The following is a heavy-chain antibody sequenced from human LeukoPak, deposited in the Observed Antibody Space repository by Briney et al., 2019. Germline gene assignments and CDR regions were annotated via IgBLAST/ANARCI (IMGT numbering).Heavy chain of an antibody. D-gene: IGHD3-16*01. CDR1: EFTFSSYS. CDR2: ISSRSSNI. J-gene: IGHJ6*02. CDR3: ARIPGGYYYAMDV. Sequence: GGSLRLPCAASEFTFSSYSMNWVRQAPGKGLEWVSYISSRSSNIYYADSVKGRFTISRDNAKNSLYLQMNSLRDEDTAVYYCARIPGGYYYAMDVWGQGTTVTVSS. V-gene: IGHV3-48*02.